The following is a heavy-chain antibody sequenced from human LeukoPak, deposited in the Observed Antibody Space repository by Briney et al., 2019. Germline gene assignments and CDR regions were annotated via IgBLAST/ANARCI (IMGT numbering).Heavy chain of an antibody. CDR3: ARGTTPLDNWFDP. D-gene: IGHD2/OR15-2a*01. J-gene: IGHJ5*02. Sequence: PSETLSLTCTVSGGSISSYYWSWIRQPPGKGLEWIGYIYYSGSTNSNPSLKSRVTISVDTSKNPFSLKLSSVTAADTAVYYCARGTTPLDNWFDPWGQGTLVTVSS. V-gene: IGHV4-59*01. CDR2: IYYSGST. CDR1: GGSISSYY.